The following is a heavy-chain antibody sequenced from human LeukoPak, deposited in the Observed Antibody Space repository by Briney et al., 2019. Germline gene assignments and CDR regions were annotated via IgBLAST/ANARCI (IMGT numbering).Heavy chain of an antibody. D-gene: IGHD2-2*01. CDR2: IWYDGSNK. V-gene: IGHV3-33*06. CDR3: AKDQSTLGFDY. J-gene: IGHJ4*02. Sequence: PGGSLRLSCAASGFTFSSYGMHWVRQAPGKGLDWLAVIWYDGSNKYYADSVKGRFTISRDNSKNTLYLQMTSLRAEDTAVYYCAKDQSTLGFDYWGQGTLVTVSS. CDR1: GFTFSSYG.